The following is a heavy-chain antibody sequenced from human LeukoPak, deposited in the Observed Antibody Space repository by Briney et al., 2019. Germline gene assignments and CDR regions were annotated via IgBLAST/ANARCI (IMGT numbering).Heavy chain of an antibody. CDR3: AREVVDFWSGYYIHNWFDP. J-gene: IGHJ5*02. CDR2: IWYDGSNK. Sequence: GGSLRLSCAASGFTFSSYGMHWVRQAPGKGLEWVAVIWYDGSNKYYADSVKGRFTISRDNSKNTLYLQMNSLRAEDTAVYYCAREVVDFWSGYYIHNWFDPWGQGTLVTVSS. D-gene: IGHD3-3*01. V-gene: IGHV3-33*01. CDR1: GFTFSSYG.